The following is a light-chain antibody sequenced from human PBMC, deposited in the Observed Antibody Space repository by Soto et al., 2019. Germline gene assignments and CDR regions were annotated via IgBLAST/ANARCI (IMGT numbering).Light chain of an antibody. V-gene: IGKV3-20*01. Sequence: EIVFTQSPGTLSLSPGERATLSCRASQSVSNNYLAWYQPKPGQAPRLLIYGASNRATGIPDMFSGSGSGTDFTLTISRLEPEDFAVDYCQQYGSSGTFGQGTKVDIK. CDR3: QQYGSSGT. J-gene: IGKJ1*01. CDR1: QSVSNNY. CDR2: GAS.